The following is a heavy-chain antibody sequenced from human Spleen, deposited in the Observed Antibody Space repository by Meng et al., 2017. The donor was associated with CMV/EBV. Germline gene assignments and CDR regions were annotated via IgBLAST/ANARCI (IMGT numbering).Heavy chain of an antibody. J-gene: IGHJ4*02. CDR3: AKAFSASWYREYYDS. D-gene: IGHD6-13*01. Sequence: GESLKISCAASEFTFSNSAMSWFRQAPGRGLAWVSAITASGGSTYYADSVKGRFTVSRDNSKNTLYLQMNSVRAEDTAVYYCAKAFSASWYREYYDSWGQGTLVTVSS. V-gene: IGHV3-23*01. CDR1: EFTFSNSA. CDR2: ITASGGST.